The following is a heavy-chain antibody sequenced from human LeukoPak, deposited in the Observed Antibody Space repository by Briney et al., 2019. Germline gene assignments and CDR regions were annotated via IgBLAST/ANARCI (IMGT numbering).Heavy chain of an antibody. J-gene: IGHJ4*02. V-gene: IGHV3-23*01. Sequence: GGSLRLSCAASGFTFSSYAMSWVRQAPGKGLEWVSAISGSGGSTYYADSVKGRFTISRDNSKNTLYLQMNSLRAEDTAVYYCAKSNARRPYGDPDYWGQGTLVTVSS. D-gene: IGHD4-17*01. CDR3: AKSNARRPYGDPDY. CDR2: ISGSGGST. CDR1: GFTFSSYA.